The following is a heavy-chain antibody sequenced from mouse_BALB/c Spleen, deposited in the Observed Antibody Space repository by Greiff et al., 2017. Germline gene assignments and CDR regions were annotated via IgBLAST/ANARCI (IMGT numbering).Heavy chain of an antibody. CDR2: ISSGGGNT. CDR1: GFTFSSYT. Sequence: DVHLVESGGGLVKPGGSLKLSCAASGFTFSSYTMSWVRQTPEKRLEWVATISSGGGNTYYPDSVKGRFTISRDNAKNNLYLQMSSLRSEDTALYYCARWGFAYWGQGTLVTVSA. CDR3: ARWGFAY. V-gene: IGHV5-9*03. J-gene: IGHJ3*01.